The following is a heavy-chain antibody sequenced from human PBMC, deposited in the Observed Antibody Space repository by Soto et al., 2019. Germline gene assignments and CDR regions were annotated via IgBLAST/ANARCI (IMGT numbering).Heavy chain of an antibody. CDR2: IKSKTDGGTT. Sequence: EVQLVESGGGLVKPGGSLRLSCAASGFTFSNAWMNWVRQAPGKGLEWVGRIKSKTDGGTTDYAAPVKGRFTISRDDSKHTLYPQMNSLKTEDTAVYYCTTDRLLDPGSGSGYWGQGTLVTVSS. J-gene: IGHJ4*02. CDR1: GFTFSNAW. V-gene: IGHV3-15*07. D-gene: IGHD3-10*01. CDR3: TTDRLLDPGSGSGY.